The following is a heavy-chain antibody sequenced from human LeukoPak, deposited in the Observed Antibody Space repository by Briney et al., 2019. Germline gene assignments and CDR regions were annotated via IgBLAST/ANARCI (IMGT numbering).Heavy chain of an antibody. CDR1: GGTFSSYA. CDR3: ARRPTSYGDYKSPYYYYMDV. V-gene: IGHV1-69*06. Sequence: SVKVSCKASGGTFSSYAISWVRQAPGQGLEWMGGIIPIFGTANYAQKFQGRVTITADKSTSTAYMELSSLRSEDTAVYYCARRPTSYGDYKSPYYYYMDVWGKGTTVTVSS. D-gene: IGHD4-17*01. CDR2: IIPIFGTA. J-gene: IGHJ6*03.